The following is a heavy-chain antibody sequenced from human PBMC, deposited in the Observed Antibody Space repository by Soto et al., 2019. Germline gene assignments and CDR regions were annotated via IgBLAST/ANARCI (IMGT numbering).Heavy chain of an antibody. Sequence: PSETLSLTCTVSGGSINDFYWSWIRQPPGKGLEWIGYIYYSGSTDYNPSLKGRVTISVDTSKNQFSLKLRSVTAADTAVYYCARVGPWVPYYYDSSPYTFENWFDPWGQGTLVTVSS. CDR3: ARVGPWVPYYYDSSPYTFENWFDP. CDR1: GGSINDFY. V-gene: IGHV4-59*08. CDR2: IYYSGST. D-gene: IGHD3-22*01. J-gene: IGHJ5*02.